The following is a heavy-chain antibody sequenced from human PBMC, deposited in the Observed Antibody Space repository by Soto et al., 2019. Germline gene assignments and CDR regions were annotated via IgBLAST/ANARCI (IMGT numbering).Heavy chain of an antibody. V-gene: IGHV3-23*04. D-gene: IGHD1-26*01. Sequence: EVQLVDSGGGLVQPGGSLRLYCAASGFIFSTYVMSWVRQAPGKGLEWVSSISDSGGTSYYADSVKGRFTISRDNSKNTLYLQMNSLRAEDTAIYYCAKRPRALLTFDYWGQGTLVTVSS. J-gene: IGHJ4*02. CDR1: GFIFSTYV. CDR3: AKRPRALLTFDY. CDR2: ISDSGGTS.